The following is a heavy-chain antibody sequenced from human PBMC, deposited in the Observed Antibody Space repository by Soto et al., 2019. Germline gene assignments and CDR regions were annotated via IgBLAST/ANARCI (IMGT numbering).Heavy chain of an antibody. CDR3: ARSGDNYNVLDY. Sequence: GGSLRLSCVASGFTFSDYYMSWVRQAPGKGLEWLSYSSNSGTYTKYAGSVKGRFSISRDNAKNSLYLQINSLRGEDTAIYYCARSGDNYNVLDYWGQGTPVTVSS. V-gene: IGHV3-11*06. CDR2: SSNSGTYT. J-gene: IGHJ4*02. CDR1: GFTFSDYY. D-gene: IGHD3-10*02.